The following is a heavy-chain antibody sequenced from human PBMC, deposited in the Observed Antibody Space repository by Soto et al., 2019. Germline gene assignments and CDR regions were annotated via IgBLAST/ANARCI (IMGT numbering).Heavy chain of an antibody. J-gene: IGHJ3*02. Sequence: KPSETLSLTCTVSGGSISSYYWSWIRQPPGKGLEWIGYIYYSGSTNYNPSLKSRVSISVDTSKNQFSLKLSSVTAADTAVYYCARDFGRGSSGYSDAFDIWGQGTMVTVSS. CDR2: IYYSGST. CDR3: ARDFGRGSSGYSDAFDI. CDR1: GGSISSYY. D-gene: IGHD3-22*01. V-gene: IGHV4-59*01.